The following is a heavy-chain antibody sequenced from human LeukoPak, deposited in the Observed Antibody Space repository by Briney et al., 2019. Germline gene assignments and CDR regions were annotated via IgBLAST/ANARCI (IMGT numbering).Heavy chain of an antibody. Sequence: SETLSLTCAVSGGFISRYYWSWIRQPPGKGLEWIGYIYYSGSTNYNPSLKSRVTMSVDTSKNQFSLKLSSVTAADTAVYYCARAKYYDFWSGYPYFDYWGQGTLVTVSS. CDR1: GGFISRYY. CDR2: IYYSGST. CDR3: ARAKYYDFWSGYPYFDY. D-gene: IGHD3-3*01. V-gene: IGHV4-59*01. J-gene: IGHJ4*02.